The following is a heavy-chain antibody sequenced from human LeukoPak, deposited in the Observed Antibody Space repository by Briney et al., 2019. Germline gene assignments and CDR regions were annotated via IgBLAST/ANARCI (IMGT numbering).Heavy chain of an antibody. CDR1: GFTFSRTW. D-gene: IGHD3-16*01. Sequence: GGSLRLSCAASGFTFSRTWMSWVRQAPGKGLEWVANINEDGTEEFRVDSVKGRFTISRDNARNSLYLHMNSLKAEDTAVYYCARDPDSDNAWGWFDSWGQGTLVTVSS. V-gene: IGHV3-7*01. CDR3: ARDPDSDNAWGWFDS. J-gene: IGHJ5*01. CDR2: INEDGTEE.